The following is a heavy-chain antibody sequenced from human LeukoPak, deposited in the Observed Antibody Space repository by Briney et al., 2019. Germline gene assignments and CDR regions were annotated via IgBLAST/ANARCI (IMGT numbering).Heavy chain of an antibody. CDR2: IYYSGST. D-gene: IGHD3-10*01. V-gene: IGHV4-30-4*01. Sequence: SQTLSLTCTVSGGSISSGDYYWSWIRQPPGKGLEWIGYIYYSGSTYYNPSLKSRVTISVDKSKNQFSLKLSSVTAADTAVYYCARGDYYGSGSLISAEGAFDIWGQGTMVTVSS. J-gene: IGHJ3*02. CDR3: ARGDYYGSGSLISAEGAFDI. CDR1: GGSISSGDYY.